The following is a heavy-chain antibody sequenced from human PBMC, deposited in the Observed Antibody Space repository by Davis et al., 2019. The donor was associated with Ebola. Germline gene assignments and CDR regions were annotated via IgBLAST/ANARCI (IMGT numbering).Heavy chain of an antibody. V-gene: IGHV3-23*01. CDR1: GFTFSSYW. J-gene: IGHJ4*02. D-gene: IGHD5-12*01. Sequence: GESLKISCAASGFTFSSYWMSWVRQAPGKGLEWVSGISGSGGSTYYADSVKGRFTISRDNSKNTMYVQMNSLRAEDTAVYYCAKLPWPSVPDYFDYWGQGTLVTVSS. CDR3: AKLPWPSVPDYFDY. CDR2: ISGSGGST.